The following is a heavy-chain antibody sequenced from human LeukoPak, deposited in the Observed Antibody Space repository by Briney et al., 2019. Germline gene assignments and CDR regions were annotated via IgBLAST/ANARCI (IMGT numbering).Heavy chain of an antibody. D-gene: IGHD3-10*01. V-gene: IGHV3-7*01. Sequence: GGSLRLSCAASGFTFSSDWMSWVRQAPGKGLEWVANIKQDGREKNYVDSVECRFTISRDNAKNSLFLQMNSLRAEDTAVYYCARDPSGSPVFDPWGQGTLVTVSS. CDR3: ARDPSGSPVFDP. J-gene: IGHJ5*02. CDR2: IKQDGREK. CDR1: GFTFSSDW.